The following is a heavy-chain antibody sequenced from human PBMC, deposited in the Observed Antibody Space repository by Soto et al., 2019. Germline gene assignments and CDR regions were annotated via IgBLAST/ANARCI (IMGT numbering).Heavy chain of an antibody. J-gene: IGHJ4*02. CDR1: GFTFSNYG. V-gene: IGHV3-30*03. D-gene: IGHD2-21*02. CDR2: ISYDGSNK. CDR3: VGGRYFGDY. Sequence: QVQLVESGGGVVQPGRSLRLSCAASGFTFSNYGMQWVRQAPGKGLEWVTVISYDGSNKYYADSVKGRFTIPRDNSKNTVYLQLSSLRPEDTAVYYCVGGRYFGDYWGQGALVTVSS.